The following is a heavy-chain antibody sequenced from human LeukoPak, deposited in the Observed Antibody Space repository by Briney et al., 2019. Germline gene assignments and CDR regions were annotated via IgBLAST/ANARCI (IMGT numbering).Heavy chain of an antibody. CDR1: GFTFSSYA. Sequence: PGGSLRLSCAASGFTFSSYAMSWVRQAPGKGLEWVSAISSNGGSTYYANSVKGRFTISRDNSKNTLYLQMGSLRAEDMAVYYCARFSAATGCFDYWGQGTLVTVSS. CDR2: ISSNGGST. V-gene: IGHV3-64*01. D-gene: IGHD1-14*01. J-gene: IGHJ4*02. CDR3: ARFSAATGCFDY.